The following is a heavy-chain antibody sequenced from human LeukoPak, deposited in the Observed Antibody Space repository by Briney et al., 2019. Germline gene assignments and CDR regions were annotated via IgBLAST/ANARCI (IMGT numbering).Heavy chain of an antibody. D-gene: IGHD6-19*01. J-gene: IGHJ4*02. CDR1: GGSISSSSYS. CDR2: IYYTGTT. CDR3: ARHCGIAVAGTLGHFDY. V-gene: IGHV4-39*01. Sequence: PSETLSLTCSVSGGSISSSSYSWGWIRQPPGKGLEWLGSIYYTGTTHDNPSLKSRVTISADTSKNQFSLKLSSVTAADTAVYYCARHCGIAVAGTLGHFDYWGQGTLVTVSS.